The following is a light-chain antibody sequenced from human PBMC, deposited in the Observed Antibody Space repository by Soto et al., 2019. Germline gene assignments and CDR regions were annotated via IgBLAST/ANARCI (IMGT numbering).Light chain of an antibody. CDR2: EVS. CDR3: SSYAGSNNYV. CDR1: SSDVGAYNY. Sequence: QSALTQPPSASGSPGQSVTISCTGTSSDVGAYNYLSWYQQHPGKAPILMIYEVSKRPSGVPDRFSGSKSGNTASLTVSGLQAEDEADYYCSSYAGSNNYVFGTGTKLTVL. J-gene: IGLJ1*01. V-gene: IGLV2-8*01.